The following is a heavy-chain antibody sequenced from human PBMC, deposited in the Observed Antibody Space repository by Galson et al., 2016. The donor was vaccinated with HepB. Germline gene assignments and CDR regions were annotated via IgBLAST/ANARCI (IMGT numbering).Heavy chain of an antibody. V-gene: IGHV1-18*01. CDR2: ISVYNGDT. D-gene: IGHD3-16*01. CDR1: GYSFTDYG. Sequence: SVKVSCKASGYSFTDYGISWVRQAPGQGLEWMGWISVYNGDTNYAQTLQDRVTMTTDTFTSTAYMELRSLRSDDTAVYYCGRDEGGYWIDPWGQGTLVTVSS. CDR3: GRDEGGYWIDP. J-gene: IGHJ5*02.